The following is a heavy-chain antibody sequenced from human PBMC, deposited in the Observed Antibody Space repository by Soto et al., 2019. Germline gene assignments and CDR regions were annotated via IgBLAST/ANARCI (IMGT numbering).Heavy chain of an antibody. D-gene: IGHD5-12*01. Sequence: GASVKVSCKASGGTFSSYAISWVRQAPGQGLEWMGGIIPIFGTANYAQKFQGRVTITADESTSTAYMELSSLRSEDTAVYYCATNGLRLGSVRYYYYGMDVWGQGTTVTVSS. V-gene: IGHV1-69*13. J-gene: IGHJ6*02. CDR2: IIPIFGTA. CDR3: ATNGLRLGSVRYYYYGMDV. CDR1: GGTFSSYA.